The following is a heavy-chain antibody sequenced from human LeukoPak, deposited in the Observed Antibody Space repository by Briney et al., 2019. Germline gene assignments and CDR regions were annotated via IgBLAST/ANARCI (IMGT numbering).Heavy chain of an antibody. CDR3: ARQYYGSSGYSVDAFDI. V-gene: IGHV3-33*01. CDR2: IWYDGSNK. D-gene: IGHD3-22*01. J-gene: IGHJ3*02. CDR1: GFTFSSYG. Sequence: PGGSLRLSCAASGFTFSSYGMHWVRQAPGKGLEWVAVIWYDGSNKYYADSVKGRFTISRDNSKNTLYLQMSSLRAEDTAVYYCARQYYGSSGYSVDAFDIWGQGTMVTVSS.